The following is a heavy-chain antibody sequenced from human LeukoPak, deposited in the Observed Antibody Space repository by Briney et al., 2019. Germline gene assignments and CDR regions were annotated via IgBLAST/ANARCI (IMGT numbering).Heavy chain of an antibody. CDR1: GGSISSSSYY. CDR3: ARAKDYYGSGSYSY. V-gene: IGHV4-39*07. D-gene: IGHD3-10*01. CDR2: IYYGGST. Sequence: TSETLSLTCTVSGGSISSSSYYWGWIRQPPGKGLEWIGSIYYGGSTYYNPSLKSRVTISVDTSKNQFSLKLSSVTAADTAVYYCARAKDYYGSGSYSYWGQGALVTVSS. J-gene: IGHJ4*02.